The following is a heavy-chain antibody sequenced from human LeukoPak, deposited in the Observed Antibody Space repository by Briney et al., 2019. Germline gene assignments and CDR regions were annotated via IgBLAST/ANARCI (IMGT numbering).Heavy chain of an antibody. Sequence: SEILSLTCTIFGDSVSRSDSYWDWIRQPPGKGLEWIGTIYYSGRTYYSPSLKSRVTLSVDMSNNQFSLTLSSVSAAATALYFCARRRYYDSSGYLEWGQGTLVTVSS. D-gene: IGHD3-22*01. J-gene: IGHJ1*01. V-gene: IGHV4-39*01. CDR2: IYYSGRT. CDR3: ARRRYYDSSGYLE. CDR1: GDSVSRSDSY.